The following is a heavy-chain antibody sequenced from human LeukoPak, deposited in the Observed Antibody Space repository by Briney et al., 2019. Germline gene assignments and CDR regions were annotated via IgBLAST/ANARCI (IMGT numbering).Heavy chain of an antibody. V-gene: IGHV3-30*02. D-gene: IGHD3-10*01. CDR2: IRYDGSNK. J-gene: IGHJ3*02. CDR1: GFTFSSYG. CDR3: ASGLWFGEFAFDI. Sequence: PGGSLRLSCAASGFTFSSYGMHWVRQAPGKGLEWVAFIRYDGSNKYYADSVKGRFTISRDNAKNSLYLQMNSLRAEDTAVYYCASGLWFGEFAFDIWGQGTMVTVSS.